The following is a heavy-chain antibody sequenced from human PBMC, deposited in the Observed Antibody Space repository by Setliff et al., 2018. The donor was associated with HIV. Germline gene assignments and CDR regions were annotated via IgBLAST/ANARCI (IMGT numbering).Heavy chain of an antibody. V-gene: IGHV4-4*07. CDR1: GGSIGGFY. CDR2: IYRGGAA. CDR3: ARYGGNSFWFDP. D-gene: IGHD2-21*01. Sequence: SETLSLTCTVSGGSIGGFYWNWIRQSAGKGLQWIGRIYRGGAATYNPSLKSRVTISVDTSKNQFSLKLSSVTAADTAVYYCARYGGNSFWFDPWGQGTLVTVSS. J-gene: IGHJ5*02.